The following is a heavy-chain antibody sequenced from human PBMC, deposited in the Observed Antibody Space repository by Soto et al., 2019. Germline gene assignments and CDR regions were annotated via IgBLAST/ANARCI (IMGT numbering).Heavy chain of an antibody. V-gene: IGHV1-3*01. CDR1: GYTFAAYA. Sequence: QVQLVQSGAEVKKPGASVKVSCKASGYTFAAYAIQWVRQAPGQRPEWMGWINGGDGDTKYSQKLQDRVTITRDTSATTAYMELRSLRSEDTAVYYCASDLGYWGQGTLVTVSS. J-gene: IGHJ4*02. CDR2: INGGDGDT. CDR3: ASDLGY.